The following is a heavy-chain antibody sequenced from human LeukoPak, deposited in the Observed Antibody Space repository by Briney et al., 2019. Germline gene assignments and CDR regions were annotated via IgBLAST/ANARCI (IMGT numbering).Heavy chain of an antibody. J-gene: IGHJ4*02. V-gene: IGHV3-21*01. Sequence: GGSLRLSCAASGFTFSSYSMNWVRQAPGKGLEWVSSISSSSSYIYYADSVKGRFTISRDNAKNSLYLQMNSLRAEDTAVYYCARDSRDTLYSSGWRNDYWGQGTLVTVSS. D-gene: IGHD6-19*01. CDR3: ARDSRDTLYSSGWRNDY. CDR2: ISSSSSYI. CDR1: GFTFSSYS.